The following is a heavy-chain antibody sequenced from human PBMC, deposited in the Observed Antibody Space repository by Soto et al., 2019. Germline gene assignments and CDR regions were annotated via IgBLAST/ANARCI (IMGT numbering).Heavy chain of an antibody. J-gene: IGHJ4*02. Sequence: EVQLLESGGALVQPGGSLRLSCAASGFTFSSYGMNWVRQAPGKGLDWVSAIRGSGGDTYYADSVKGRFTVSRDNSKYTLYLQMNNLRAEDTAIYFCAKVIDIWGTYRSFDYWCQGTLVTVSS. CDR2: IRGSGGDT. CDR3: AKVIDIWGTYRSFDY. CDR1: GFTFSSYG. V-gene: IGHV3-23*01. D-gene: IGHD3-16*02.